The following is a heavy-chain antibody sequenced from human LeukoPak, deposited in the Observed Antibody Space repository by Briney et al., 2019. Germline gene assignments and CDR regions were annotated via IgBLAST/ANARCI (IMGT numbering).Heavy chain of an antibody. V-gene: IGHV4-34*01. CDR2: INHSGST. D-gene: IGHD3-10*01. J-gene: IGHJ4*02. CDR3: VRVESYYYGSGSERDYFDY. CDR1: GGSFSGYY. Sequence: SETLSLTCAVYGGSFSGYYWSWIRQPPGKGLEWIGEINHSGSTNYNPSLKSRVTISVDTSKNQFSLKLSSVTAADTAVYYCVRVESYYYGSGSERDYFDYWGQGTLVTVSS.